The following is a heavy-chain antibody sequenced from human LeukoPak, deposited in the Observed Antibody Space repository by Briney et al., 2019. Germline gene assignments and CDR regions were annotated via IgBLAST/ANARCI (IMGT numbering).Heavy chain of an antibody. CDR3: ARRSLYYYDSSGAFDI. CDR2: IYYSGST. D-gene: IGHD3-22*01. Sequence: NTSETLSLTCTVSGGSISSSSYYWGWIRQPPGKGLEWIGSIYYSGSTYYNPSLKSRVTISVDTSKNQFSLKLSSVTAADTAVYYCARRSLYYYDSSGAFDIWGQGTMVTVSS. CDR1: GGSISSSSYY. J-gene: IGHJ3*02. V-gene: IGHV4-39*07.